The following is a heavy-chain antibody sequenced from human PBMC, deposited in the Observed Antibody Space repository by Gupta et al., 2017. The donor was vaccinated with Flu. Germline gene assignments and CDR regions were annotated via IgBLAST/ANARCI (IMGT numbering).Heavy chain of an antibody. J-gene: IGHJ6*03. CDR2: ISGSGDTT. Sequence: SYAMSWVRQAPGKGPEWVSAISGSGDTTYYTDSMKGRFTISRDNSKNTLYLQVSSLRAEDTAVYYCAKDRGAYDYYHMDVWGKGTTVTVSS. V-gene: IGHV3-23*01. CDR1: SYA. D-gene: IGHD3-10*01. CDR3: AKDRGAYDYYHMDV.